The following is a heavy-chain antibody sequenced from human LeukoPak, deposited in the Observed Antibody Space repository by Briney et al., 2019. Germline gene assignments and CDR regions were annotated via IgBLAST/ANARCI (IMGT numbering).Heavy chain of an antibody. CDR2: IYHSGST. CDR3: ARQGDSGWYYFDY. D-gene: IGHD6-19*01. CDR1: GGSFSGYY. V-gene: IGHV4-34*01. J-gene: IGHJ4*02. Sequence: SETLSLTCAVYGGSFSGYYWSWIRQSPGKGLEWIGEIYHSGSTNYNPSLKSRVTISVDKSKNQFSLKLTSVTAADTAAYYCARQGDSGWYYFDYWGQGTLVTVSS.